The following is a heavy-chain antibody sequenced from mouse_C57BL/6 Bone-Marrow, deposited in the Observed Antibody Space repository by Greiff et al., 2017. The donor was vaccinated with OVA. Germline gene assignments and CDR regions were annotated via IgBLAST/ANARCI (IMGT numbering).Heavy chain of an antibody. Sequence: EVKVVESGGGLVQPGESLKLSCESNEYEFPSHDMSWVRKTPEKRLELVAAINSDGGSTYYPDTMERRFIISRDNTKKTLYLQMSSLRSEDTALYDCARNSSGYDYYAMDYWGQGTSVTVSS. J-gene: IGHJ4*01. CDR1: EYEFPSHD. CDR3: ARNSSGYDYYAMDY. CDR2: INSDGGST. D-gene: IGHD3-2*02. V-gene: IGHV5-2*01.